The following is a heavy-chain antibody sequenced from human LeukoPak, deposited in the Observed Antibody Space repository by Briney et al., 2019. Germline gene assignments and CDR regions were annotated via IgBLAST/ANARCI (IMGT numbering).Heavy chain of an antibody. CDR2: ISGSGGST. D-gene: IGHD6-19*01. Sequence: GGSLRLSCAASGFTFSSYWMSWVRQAPGKGLEWVSAISGSGGSTYYADSVKGRFTISRDNSKNTLYLQMNSLRAEDTAVYYCAKGQWLAEAFDYWGQGTLVTVSS. V-gene: IGHV3-23*01. CDR3: AKGQWLAEAFDY. J-gene: IGHJ4*02. CDR1: GFTFSSYW.